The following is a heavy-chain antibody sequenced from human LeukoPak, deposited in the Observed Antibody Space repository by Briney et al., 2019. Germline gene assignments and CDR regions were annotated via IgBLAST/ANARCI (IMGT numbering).Heavy chain of an antibody. V-gene: IGHV4-34*01. D-gene: IGHD3-10*01. J-gene: IGHJ4*02. Sequence: SETLSLTCAVYGGSFSGYYWSWIRQPPGKGLEWIGEINHSGSTNYNSSLKSRVTISVDTSKNQFSLKLSSVTAADTAVYYCARGQRLWFGEFHNWGQGTLVTVSS. CDR2: INHSGST. CDR3: ARGQRLWFGEFHN. CDR1: GGSFSGYY.